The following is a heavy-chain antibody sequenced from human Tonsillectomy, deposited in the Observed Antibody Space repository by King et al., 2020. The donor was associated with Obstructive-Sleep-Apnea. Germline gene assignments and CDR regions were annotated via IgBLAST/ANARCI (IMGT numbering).Heavy chain of an antibody. Sequence: QVQLQQWGAGLLKPSETLSLTSTVYGGSFSGYYWTWIRQPPGQGLEWIGEINHSGSTNYNPSLKSRVTISVDTSKNQLSLNLSSVTAADTAVYYCARGHFGIAAAGTPYYGMDVWGQGTTVTVSS. CDR3: ARGHFGIAAAGTPYYGMDV. V-gene: IGHV4-34*01. CDR2: INHSGST. CDR1: GGSFSGYY. J-gene: IGHJ6*02. D-gene: IGHD6-13*01.